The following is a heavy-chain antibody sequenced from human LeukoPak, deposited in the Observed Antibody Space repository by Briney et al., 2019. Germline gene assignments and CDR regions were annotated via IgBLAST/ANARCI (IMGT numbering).Heavy chain of an antibody. D-gene: IGHD3-3*01. Sequence: SETLSLTCTVSGGSISSYYWSWIRQPAGKGLEWIGRIYTSGSTNYNLSLKSRVTMSVDTSKNQFSLKLSSVTAADTAVYYCAREDYDFWSGYYYFDYWGQGTLVTVSS. CDR2: IYTSGST. J-gene: IGHJ4*02. CDR3: AREDYDFWSGYYYFDY. CDR1: GGSISSYY. V-gene: IGHV4-4*07.